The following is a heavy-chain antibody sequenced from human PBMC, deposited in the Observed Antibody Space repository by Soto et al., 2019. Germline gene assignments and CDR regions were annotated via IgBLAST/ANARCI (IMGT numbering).Heavy chain of an antibody. D-gene: IGHD4-17*01. CDR2: ISGSGATT. CDR3: ARLTVTTSDDAFDI. CDR1: GLPFSTKP. J-gene: IGHJ3*02. Sequence: EVQLLESGGGLVQPGGSLRLPCEPSGLPFSTKPIGWFGRPPGKGLEWVSVISGSGATTYYADSVKGRFTISTDNSKNTLYLQMNSLRAEDTAVYYCARLTVTTSDDAFDIWGQGTMVTVSS. V-gene: IGHV3-23*01.